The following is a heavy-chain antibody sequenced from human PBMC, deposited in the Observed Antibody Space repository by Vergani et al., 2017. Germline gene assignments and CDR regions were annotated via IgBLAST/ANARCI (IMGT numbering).Heavy chain of an antibody. V-gene: IGHV3-21*01. J-gene: IGHJ4*02. D-gene: IGHD3-22*01. CDR1: GFSFSTYS. CDR2: ISGRSNYI. CDR3: ARKKYYDSKDYYQVEPFDY. Sequence: EVQLQESGGGLVKPGGSLRVSCAASGFSFSTYSINWVRQAPGKGLEGVSSISGRSNYIYYADSLKGRFTISRDNSKKSVYLQMNSLRAEDTAIYYCARKKYYDSKDYYQVEPFDYWGQGTLVTVSS.